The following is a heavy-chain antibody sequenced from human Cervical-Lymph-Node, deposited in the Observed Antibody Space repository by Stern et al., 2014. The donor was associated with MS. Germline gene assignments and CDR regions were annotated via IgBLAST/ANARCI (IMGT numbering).Heavy chain of an antibody. D-gene: IGHD4-11*01. Sequence: VQLVESGAEVKKPGSSVKVSCKASGGTFSTFSINWVRQVPGQSLAWMGGIIPIFDTPTFAQKFQGRVTITADSSTSTVYMALNSLRFDDTAVYYCVLPSTVTTAAFDVWGRGTMVTVSS. CDR2: IIPIFDTP. V-gene: IGHV1-69*06. J-gene: IGHJ3*01. CDR1: GGTFSTFS. CDR3: VLPSTVTTAAFDV.